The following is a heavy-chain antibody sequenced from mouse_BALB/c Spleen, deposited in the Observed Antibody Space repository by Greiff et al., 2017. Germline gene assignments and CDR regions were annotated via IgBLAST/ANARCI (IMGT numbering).Heavy chain of an antibody. J-gene: IGHJ4*01. CDR3: AREDGYPYYAMDY. D-gene: IGHD2-3*01. CDR2: ISSGSSTI. V-gene: IGHV5-17*02. CDR1: GFTFSSFG. Sequence: EVKLMESGGGLVQPGGSRKLSCAASGFTFSSFGMHWVRQAPEKGLEWVAYISSGSSTIYYADTVKGRFTISRDNPKNTLFLQMTSLRSEDTAMYYSAREDGYPYYAMDYWGQGTSDNVSS.